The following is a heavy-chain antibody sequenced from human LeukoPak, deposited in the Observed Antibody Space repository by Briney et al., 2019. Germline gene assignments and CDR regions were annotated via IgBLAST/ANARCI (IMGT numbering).Heavy chain of an antibody. CDR2: LNPNSGNT. J-gene: IGHJ6*02. V-gene: IGHV1-8*01. Sequence: GASVKVSCKASGYPFTNYDFNWVRQATGQGLEWMGWLNPNSGNTGYAQKFQGRVTMTRNTSISTAYMELSSLGSADTAVYYCARGLSGVQGGNYYYGMDVWGQGTTVTVSS. CDR1: GYPFTNYD. D-gene: IGHD3-3*01. CDR3: ARGLSGVQGGNYYYGMDV.